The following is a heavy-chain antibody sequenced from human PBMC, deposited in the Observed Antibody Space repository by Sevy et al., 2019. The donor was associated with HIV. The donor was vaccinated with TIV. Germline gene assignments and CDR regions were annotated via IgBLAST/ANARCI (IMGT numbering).Heavy chain of an antibody. Sequence: ASVKVSCKASGYTFTSYGISWVRQAPGQGLEWMGWISAYNGNTNYAQKLQGRVTMTTDTSTSTAYMELRSLRSDDTAVYYCTRVTEQWLSNWFDPWGQGTLVTVS. D-gene: IGHD6-19*01. CDR1: GYTFTSYG. V-gene: IGHV1-18*01. CDR2: ISAYNGNT. J-gene: IGHJ5*02. CDR3: TRVTEQWLSNWFDP.